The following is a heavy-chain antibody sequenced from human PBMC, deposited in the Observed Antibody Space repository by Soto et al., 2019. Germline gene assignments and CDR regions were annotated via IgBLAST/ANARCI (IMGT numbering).Heavy chain of an antibody. CDR2: IYPCDSDT. CDR3: ARTRSFTLGFYYDGMDV. V-gene: IGHV5-51*01. Sequence: PGESLKISCHGSGYSFATYWIGWVRQMPGKDLECMGIIYPCDSDTRYSPSFQVQVTTSAYKSLRPAYLQWTSLKASDTALYYCARTRSFTLGFYYDGMDVWGQGTTVTVSS. CDR1: GYSFATYW. J-gene: IGHJ6*01. D-gene: IGHD6-6*01.